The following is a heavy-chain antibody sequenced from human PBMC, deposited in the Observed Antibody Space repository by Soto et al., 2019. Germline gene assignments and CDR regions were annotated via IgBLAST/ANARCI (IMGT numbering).Heavy chain of an antibody. Sequence: ASVKVSCKASGYTFSSYYIHWVRPAPGQGLEWMGIINPNRGRTNYAQKFQGRVTITTDKSTSTAYMDLSSLRSEDTAVYYCARDYRGYSSSSRYYYYYVDVWGKGTTVTAP. CDR1: GYTFSSYY. V-gene: IGHV1-46*01. D-gene: IGHD6-6*01. CDR3: ARDYRGYSSSSRYYYYYVDV. J-gene: IGHJ6*03. CDR2: INPNRGRT.